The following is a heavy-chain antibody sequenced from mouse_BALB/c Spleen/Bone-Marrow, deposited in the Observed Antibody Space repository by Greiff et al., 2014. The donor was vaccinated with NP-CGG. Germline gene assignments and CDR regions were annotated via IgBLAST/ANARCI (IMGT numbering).Heavy chain of an antibody. CDR2: IWADGST. D-gene: IGHD1-2*01. CDR3: ARITTATGAMDY. J-gene: IGHJ4*01. CDR1: GFSFTNYG. V-gene: IGHV2-9*02. Sequence: QVQLKESGPGLVAPSQSLSITCTASGFSFTNYGVHWVRQPPGKGLEWLGVIWADGSTNYNSALMSRLSISKDNSKSQVFFKMNSLQTDDTTMYYCARITTATGAMDYWGQGTSVTVSS.